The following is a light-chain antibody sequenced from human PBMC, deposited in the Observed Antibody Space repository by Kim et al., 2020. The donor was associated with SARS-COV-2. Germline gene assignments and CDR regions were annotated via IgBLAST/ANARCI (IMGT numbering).Light chain of an antibody. CDR2: VVN. Sequence: PFITISTAGTSDVVGVNYDVCCYQQPPSAAHKLMIYVVNQPPSGVSNRFAASTSGNTASMTISVLPAEDEAYYFCNSFTSRTTEVFGAGTKVTVL. CDR1: SDVVGVNYD. CDR3: NSFTSRTTEV. V-gene: IGLV2-14*04. J-gene: IGLJ1*01.